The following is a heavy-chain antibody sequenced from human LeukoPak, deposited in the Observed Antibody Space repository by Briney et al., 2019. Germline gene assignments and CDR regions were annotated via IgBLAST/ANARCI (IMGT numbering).Heavy chain of an antibody. Sequence: SVKVSCKGSGGTFISYAISWVRQAPGQGLEWMGRIIPILGIANYAQKFQGRVTMTRDTSTSTIYMELSSLRSEDTAVYYCASLHYYDSSGYYQSDAFDIWGQGKMATVSS. CDR2: IIPILGIA. CDR1: GGTFISYA. D-gene: IGHD3-22*01. J-gene: IGHJ3*02. CDR3: ASLHYYDSSGYYQSDAFDI. V-gene: IGHV1-69*04.